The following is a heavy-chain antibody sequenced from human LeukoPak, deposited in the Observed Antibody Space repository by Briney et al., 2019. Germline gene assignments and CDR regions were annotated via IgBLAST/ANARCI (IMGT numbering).Heavy chain of an antibody. J-gene: IGHJ6*02. CDR1: GFTFSSYS. CDR2: ISSSSSYI. V-gene: IGHV3-21*01. Sequence: RGSLGLSCAASGFTFSSYSMNWVRQAPGKGLEWVSSISSSSSYIYYADSVKGRFTISRDNAKNSLYLQMNSLRAEDTAVYYCARVGYSMFYGMDVWGQGTTVTVSS. D-gene: IGHD2-15*01. CDR3: ARVGYSMFYGMDV.